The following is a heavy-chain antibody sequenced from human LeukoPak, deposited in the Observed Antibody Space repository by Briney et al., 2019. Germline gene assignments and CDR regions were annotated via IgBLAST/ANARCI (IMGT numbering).Heavy chain of an antibody. CDR1: GGSISSQY. V-gene: IGHV4-59*11. D-gene: IGHD5-18*01. J-gene: IGHJ4*02. CDR3: AGGRVWLAFDS. CDR2: IYSIGNT. Sequence: PSETLSLTCTVSGGSISSQYWSWIRQPPGKGLEWIGYIYSIGNTKYNPSLKSRVAISVDTSNNKFSLKLSSVTAADTAVYYCAGGRVWLAFDSWGQGTLLTVSS.